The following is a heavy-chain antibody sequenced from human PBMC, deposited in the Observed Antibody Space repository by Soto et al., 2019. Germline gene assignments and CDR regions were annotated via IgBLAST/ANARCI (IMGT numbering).Heavy chain of an antibody. Sequence: QVQLVESGGGVVQPGRSLRLSCAASGFTFSSYGMHWVRQAPGKGLEWVAVIWYDGSNKYYADSVKGRFTISRDNSKNTLYLQMNSLRAEDTAVYYCARGVDDIWGSYRYTGEFDYWGQGTLVTVSS. D-gene: IGHD3-16*02. CDR2: IWYDGSNK. CDR1: GFTFSSYG. J-gene: IGHJ4*02. V-gene: IGHV3-33*01. CDR3: ARGVDDIWGSYRYTGEFDY.